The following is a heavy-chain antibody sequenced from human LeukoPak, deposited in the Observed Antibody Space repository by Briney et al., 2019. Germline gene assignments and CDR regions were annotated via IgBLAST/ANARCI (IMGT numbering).Heavy chain of an antibody. D-gene: IGHD3-22*01. V-gene: IGHV3-21*01. CDR2: ISSSSYI. Sequence: PGGSLRLSCAASGFTFSSYSMNWVRQAPGKGLEWVSSISSSSYIYYADSVKGRFTTSRDNAKNSLYLQMNSLRAEDTAVYYCARDWDYYDSSGYYYVCAFDIWGQGTMVTVSS. J-gene: IGHJ3*02. CDR3: ARDWDYYDSSGYYYVCAFDI. CDR1: GFTFSSYS.